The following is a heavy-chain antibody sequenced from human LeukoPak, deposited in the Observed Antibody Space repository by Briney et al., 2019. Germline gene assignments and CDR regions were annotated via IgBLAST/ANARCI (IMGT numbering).Heavy chain of an antibody. CDR2: ISYGGST. Sequence: PSETLSLTCTVSGGSISSYYWGWIRQPPGKGLEWGGYISYGGSTNYNPSLKSLVTISVDTSKNQFSLKLSSVTAADTAVYYCARYGLMYDSSGYYYGYWGQGTLVTVSS. V-gene: IGHV4-59*01. D-gene: IGHD3-22*01. CDR3: ARYGLMYDSSGYYYGY. J-gene: IGHJ4*02. CDR1: GGSISSYY.